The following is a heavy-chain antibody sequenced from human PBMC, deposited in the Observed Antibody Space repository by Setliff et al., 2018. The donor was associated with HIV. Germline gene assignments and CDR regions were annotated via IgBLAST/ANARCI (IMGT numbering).Heavy chain of an antibody. CDR3: ARQTGYSGYGGVFDN. J-gene: IGHJ4*02. CDR1: GFTFSSYA. Sequence: GGSLRLSCAASGFTFSSYAMTWVRQAPGKGLEWVSSISNNGGKTYYADSEKGRFTISRDNSKNTLYLQMNSLRAEDTAVYYCARQTGYSGYGGVFDNWGQGTLVTVSS. V-gene: IGHV3-23*01. D-gene: IGHD5-12*01. CDR2: ISNNGGKT.